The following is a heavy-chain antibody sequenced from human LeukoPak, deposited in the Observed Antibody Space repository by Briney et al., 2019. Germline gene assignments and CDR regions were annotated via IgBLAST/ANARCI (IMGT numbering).Heavy chain of an antibody. CDR2: ISGVGGST. CDR3: ARAVEGSSSGGMGLDY. Sequence: GGSLRLSCAASGFTFSSYAMSWVRQAPGKGLEWVSAISGVGGSTYYAGSVKGRFTISREYSKNTLYLQMNSLRAEDTAVYYCARAVEGSSSGGMGLDYWGQGALVTVSS. CDR1: GFTFSSYA. V-gene: IGHV3-23*01. J-gene: IGHJ4*02. D-gene: IGHD6-6*01.